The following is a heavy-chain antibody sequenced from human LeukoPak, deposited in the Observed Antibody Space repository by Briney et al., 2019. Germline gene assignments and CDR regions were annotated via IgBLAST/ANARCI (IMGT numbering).Heavy chain of an antibody. CDR3: AREQPAAGFISPYYYYGMDV. J-gene: IGHJ6*02. CDR1: GGSISSYY. CDR2: IYTSGST. D-gene: IGHD6-13*01. Sequence: SETLSLTCTVSGGSISSYYWSWIRQPAGKGLEWIGRIYTSGSTNYNPSLKSRVTMSADTSKNQFSLKLSSVTAADTAVYYCAREQPAAGFISPYYYYGMDVWGQGTTVTVSS. V-gene: IGHV4-4*07.